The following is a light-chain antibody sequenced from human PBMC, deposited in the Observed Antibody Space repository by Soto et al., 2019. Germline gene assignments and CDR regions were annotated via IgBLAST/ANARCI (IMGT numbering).Light chain of an antibody. Sequence: QSVLTQPPSASGSPGQSVTISCTGTSSDVSDYNYVSWYQQHPGKAPKLMIYEVSMRPSGVPDRFSGSKSGNTASLTVSGLQAEDEADYYCSSYAGSNNYVFGIGTKVTAL. CDR1: SSDVSDYNY. J-gene: IGLJ1*01. V-gene: IGLV2-8*01. CDR2: EVS. CDR3: SSYAGSNNYV.